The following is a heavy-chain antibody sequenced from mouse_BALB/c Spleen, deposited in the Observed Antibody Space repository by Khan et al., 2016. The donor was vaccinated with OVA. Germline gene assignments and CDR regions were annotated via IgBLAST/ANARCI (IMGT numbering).Heavy chain of an antibody. CDR1: GYTFTTAG. D-gene: IGHD2-14*01. J-gene: IGHJ4*01. V-gene: IGHV9-4*02. CDR3: ARGWAAYNRNDGGAMEY. Sequence: QIQLVQSGPELKKPGETVRISCKASGYTFTTAGIQWVQKMPGKGLKWIGWINTHSGVPKYAEDFKGRFAFSLEISVNTAYLQITNLKNEDTATYFSARGWAAYNRNDGGAMEYWGQGTLVTVSS. CDR2: INTHSGVP.